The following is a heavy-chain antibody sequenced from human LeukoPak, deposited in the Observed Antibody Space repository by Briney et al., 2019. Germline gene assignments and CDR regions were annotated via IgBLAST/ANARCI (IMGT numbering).Heavy chain of an antibody. Sequence: GASVKVSCKASGYTFTGYYMHWVRQAPGQGLEWMGGINPNSGGTNYPQKFQGRVTMTRDTSISTASMELRSLRSDDTAVYYCARDQGIYNHRIIDSWGQGTLVTVSS. D-gene: IGHD5-12*01. J-gene: IGHJ4*02. CDR2: INPNSGGT. CDR1: GYTFTGYY. V-gene: IGHV1-2*02. CDR3: ARDQGIYNHRIIDS.